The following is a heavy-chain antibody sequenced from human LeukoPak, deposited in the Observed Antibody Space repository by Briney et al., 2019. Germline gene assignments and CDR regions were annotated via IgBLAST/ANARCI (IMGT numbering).Heavy chain of an antibody. CDR2: IYYSGST. CDR1: GGSISSSSYY. D-gene: IGHD1-26*01. Sequence: SETLSLTCTVSGGSISSSSYYWGWMRQPPGKGLEWIGSIYYSGSTYYNPSLKRRVTISVDTSKNQFSLNLSSVTAADTAVYYCAKIVGAPNWFDPWGQGTLVSVSS. V-gene: IGHV4-39*07. CDR3: AKIVGAPNWFDP. J-gene: IGHJ5*02.